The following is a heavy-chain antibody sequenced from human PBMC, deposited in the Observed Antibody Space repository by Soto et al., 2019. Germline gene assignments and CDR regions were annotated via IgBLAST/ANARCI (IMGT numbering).Heavy chain of an antibody. CDR1: GASISGFY. J-gene: IGHJ5*02. Sequence: LSLTCTVSGASISGFYWSWIRKSAGKGLEWIGRIYATGTTNYNPSLKSRVMMSVDTSKKQFSLKLRSVTAADTAVYYCVRDGTKTLRDWFDPWGQGISVTVSS. CDR3: VRDGTKTLRDWFDP. CDR2: IYATGTT. D-gene: IGHD1-1*01. V-gene: IGHV4-4*07.